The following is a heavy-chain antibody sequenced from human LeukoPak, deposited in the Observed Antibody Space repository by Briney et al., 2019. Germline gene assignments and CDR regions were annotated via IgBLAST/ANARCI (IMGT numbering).Heavy chain of an antibody. CDR1: GGSFSGYY. CDR2: INHSGST. D-gene: IGHD5-18*01. Sequence: SETLSLTCAVYGGSFSGYYWSWIRQPPGKGLEWIGEINHSGSTNYNPSLKSRVTMSVDTSKNQFSLKLSPVTAADTAVYYCARGDTAMAYNWFDPWGQGTLVTVSS. J-gene: IGHJ5*02. V-gene: IGHV4-34*01. CDR3: ARGDTAMAYNWFDP.